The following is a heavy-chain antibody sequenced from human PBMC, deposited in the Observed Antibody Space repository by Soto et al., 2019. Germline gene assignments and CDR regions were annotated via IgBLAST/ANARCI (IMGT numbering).Heavy chain of an antibody. CDR1: GFPLSDYA. CDR3: ARIKLVEWFFINVDVYDMDV. CDR2: ISSDSRTI. D-gene: IGHD3-3*01. V-gene: IGHV3-48*02. Sequence: GGALRLSCVASGFPLSDYAVNWVRQAPGEGLEWVSFISSDSRTIYYADSVEGRFTVSRDNARNSVSLQMDSLRDEDAAVYYCARIKLVEWFFINVDVYDMDVWGQGTPVTVSS. J-gene: IGHJ6*02.